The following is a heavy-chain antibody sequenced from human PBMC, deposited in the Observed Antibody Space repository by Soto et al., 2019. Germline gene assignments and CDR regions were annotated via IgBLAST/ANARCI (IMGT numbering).Heavy chain of an antibody. V-gene: IGHV3-21*01. J-gene: IGHJ4*02. CDR3: ARDAHYYDSSGYLFDY. CDR1: GFTFSSYS. D-gene: IGHD3-22*01. CDR2: ISSSSSYI. Sequence: EVQLVESGGGLVKPGGSLRLSCAASGFTFSSYSMNWVRQAPGKGLEWVSSISSSSSYIYYADSVKGRFTISRDNAKNALYLQMNSLRAEDTAVYYCARDAHYYDSSGYLFDYWGQGTLVTVSS.